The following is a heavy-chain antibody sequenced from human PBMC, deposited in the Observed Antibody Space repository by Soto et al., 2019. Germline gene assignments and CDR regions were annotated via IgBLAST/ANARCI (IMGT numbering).Heavy chain of an antibody. V-gene: IGHV4-59*01. CDR3: ARGPVAGYYYYGMDV. CDR2: IYYSGST. Sequence: SETLSITCNVSGGSISSYYWSWIRQPPGKGLEWIGYIYYSGSTNYNPSLKSRVTISVDTSKNQFSLKLSSVTAADTAVYYCARGPVAGYYYYGMDVWGQGTTVT. D-gene: IGHD6-19*01. J-gene: IGHJ6*02. CDR1: GGSISSYY.